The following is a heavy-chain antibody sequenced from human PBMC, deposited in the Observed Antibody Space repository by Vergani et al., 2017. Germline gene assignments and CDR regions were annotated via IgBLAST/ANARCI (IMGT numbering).Heavy chain of an antibody. Sequence: EVQLVESGGGLVQPGGSLRLSCAASGFTFSSYSMNWVRQAPGKGLEWVSYISSSSSTIYYADSVKGRFTISRDNSKNTLYLQMNSLRAEDTAVYYCASAWLSYFDYWGQGTLVTVSS. CDR2: ISSSSSTI. V-gene: IGHV3-48*01. CDR1: GFTFSSYS. D-gene: IGHD6-19*01. J-gene: IGHJ4*02. CDR3: ASAWLSYFDY.